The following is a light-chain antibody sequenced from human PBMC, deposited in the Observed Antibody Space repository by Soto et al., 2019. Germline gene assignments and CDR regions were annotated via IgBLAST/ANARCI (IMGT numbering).Light chain of an antibody. CDR2: EVN. J-gene: IGLJ1*01. Sequence: QSVRTQLASLSGSPGQSITISCPGTSSDVCAYDYVSSFQQHPRKAPTLMIAEVNNRPSRVSNRFSCSKSGNTAYLTISGLLVEDEAEYFCFLFTTTTTHGFGTGTKVTV. V-gene: IGLV2-14*01. CDR1: SSDVCAYDY. CDR3: FLFTTTTTHG.